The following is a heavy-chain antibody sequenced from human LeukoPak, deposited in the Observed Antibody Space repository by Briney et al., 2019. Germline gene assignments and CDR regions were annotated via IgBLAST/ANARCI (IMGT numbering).Heavy chain of an antibody. J-gene: IGHJ5*02. CDR3: ARVKLTMIHNP. CDR1: GGSISSSSYY. Sequence: SETLSFTCTVSGGSISSSSYYWGWIRQPPGKGLEWIGSIYYSGSTYYNPSLKSRVTISVDTSKNQFSLKLSSVTAADTAVYYCARVKLTMIHNPWGQGTLVTVSS. V-gene: IGHV4-39*07. D-gene: IGHD1-14*01. CDR2: IYYSGST.